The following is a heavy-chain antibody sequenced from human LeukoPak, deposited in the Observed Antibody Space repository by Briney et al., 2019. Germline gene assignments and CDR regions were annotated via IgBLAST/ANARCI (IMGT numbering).Heavy chain of an antibody. D-gene: IGHD6-19*01. Sequence: ASVKVSCXASGYTFTGYYMHWVRQAPGQGLEWMGRINPNSGGTNYAQKFQGRVTMTRDTSISTAYMELSRLRSDDTAVYYCARVLAVAGTGLGYWGQGTLVTVSS. J-gene: IGHJ4*02. V-gene: IGHV1-2*06. CDR3: ARVLAVAGTGLGY. CDR2: INPNSGGT. CDR1: GYTFTGYY.